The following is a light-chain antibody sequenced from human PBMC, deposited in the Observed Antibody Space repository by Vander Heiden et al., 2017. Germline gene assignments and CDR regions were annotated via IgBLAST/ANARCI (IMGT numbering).Light chain of an antibody. CDR2: AAS. V-gene: IGKV1-39*01. J-gene: IGKJ4*01. Sequence: DIQMTQSPSSLSASVGDRLPITCRASQSISTYLNWYQHKPGKAPKVLIYAASSLQSGVPARFGGGGSGTDFTLTISSLQPEDFATYYCQQSFSTPRTFGGGTKVEIK. CDR1: QSISTY. CDR3: QQSFSTPRT.